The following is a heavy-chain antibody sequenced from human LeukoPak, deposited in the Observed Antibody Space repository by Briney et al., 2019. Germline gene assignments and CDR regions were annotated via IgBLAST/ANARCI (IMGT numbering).Heavy chain of an antibody. V-gene: IGHV1-2*02. CDR3: TRVRANNFDY. J-gene: IGHJ4*02. Sequence: ASVKVSCKASGYTFTGYYMHWVRRAPGQGLEWMGWINPNSGDTNYAQKFQGRVTMTRDTSISTAYMELSRLRSDDSAVYYCTRVRANNFDYWGQGTLVTVSS. CDR2: INPNSGDT. D-gene: IGHD1/OR15-1a*01. CDR1: GYTFTGYY.